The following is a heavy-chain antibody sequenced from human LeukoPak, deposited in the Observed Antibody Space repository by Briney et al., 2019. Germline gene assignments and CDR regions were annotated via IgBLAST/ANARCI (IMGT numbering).Heavy chain of an antibody. D-gene: IGHD4-4*01. Sequence: PGRSLRLSCAASGFTFSNYGMHWVRQAPGKGLEWVAAIWYDGSNKYYADSVKGRFTISRDNSKNTLSLQMNSPRAEDTAVYYCARDPSLRVTLDYWGQGTLVTVSS. CDR2: IWYDGSNK. V-gene: IGHV3-33*01. CDR1: GFTFSNYG. CDR3: ARDPSLRVTLDY. J-gene: IGHJ4*02.